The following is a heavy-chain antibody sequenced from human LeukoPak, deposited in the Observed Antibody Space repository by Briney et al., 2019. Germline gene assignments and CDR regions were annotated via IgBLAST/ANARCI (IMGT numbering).Heavy chain of an antibody. CDR3: SISYVPGKDAYFDL. J-gene: IGHJ5*02. D-gene: IGHD3-10*02. V-gene: IGHV3-72*01. CDR2: IRNRPKSYTT. CDR1: GFTVTSNF. Sequence: GGSLRLSCAVSGFTVTSNFMSWVRQAPGKGLDWVARIRNRPKSYTTEYAASVKGRFTISRDDSKSSLFLQMSGLRTEDTAMYYCSISYVPGKDAYFDLRGQGTLVTVSS.